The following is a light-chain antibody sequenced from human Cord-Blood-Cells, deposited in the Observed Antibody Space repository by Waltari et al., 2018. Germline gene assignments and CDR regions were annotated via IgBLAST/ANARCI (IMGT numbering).Light chain of an antibody. CDR2: EVS. Sequence: QSALTQPASVSGSPGPSITISCTATSIDVGGYNYVSWYQPHPGKAPKLMIYEVSNRPSGVSNRFSGSKSGNTASLTISGLQAEDEADYYCSSYTSSSILFGGGTKLTVL. J-gene: IGLJ3*02. V-gene: IGLV2-14*01. CDR1: SIDVGGYNY. CDR3: SSYTSSSIL.